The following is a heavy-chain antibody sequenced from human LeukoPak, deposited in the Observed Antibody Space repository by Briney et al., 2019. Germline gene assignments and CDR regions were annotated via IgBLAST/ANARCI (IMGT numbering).Heavy chain of an antibody. CDR1: GFTFSSYW. Sequence: QPGGSLRVSCAASGFTFSSYWLNWVRQTPGKGLEWVANIKEDGGEKYHVDSVKGRFTISRDNAKSSLYLQMNSLRAEDTALYYCARSIMGGGAFDYWGQGTQVTVSS. CDR2: IKEDGGEK. D-gene: IGHD3-10*01. V-gene: IGHV3-7*03. J-gene: IGHJ4*02. CDR3: ARSIMGGGAFDY.